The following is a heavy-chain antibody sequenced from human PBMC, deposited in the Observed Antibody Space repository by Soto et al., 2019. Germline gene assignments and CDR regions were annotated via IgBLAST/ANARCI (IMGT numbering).Heavy chain of an antibody. CDR3: ARWNGYGDS. V-gene: IGHV3-23*01. CDR2: FSGSSGNT. J-gene: IGHJ4*02. Sequence: EVQLLESGGGLAQPGGSLRLSCAASGFSITTYGVTWVRQAPGKGLAWVSGFSGSSGNTSYADSVKGRFTISRDNSKNPVYLQMNSLRAEDTAVYYCARWNGYGDSWGQGTLVTVSS. CDR1: GFSITTYG. D-gene: IGHD1-1*01.